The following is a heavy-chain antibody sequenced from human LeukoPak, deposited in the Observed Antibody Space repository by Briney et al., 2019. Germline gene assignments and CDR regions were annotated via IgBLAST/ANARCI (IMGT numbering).Heavy chain of an antibody. D-gene: IGHD3-10*01. CDR3: ARDLPVGDYYYGMDV. V-gene: IGHV3-11*01. J-gene: IGHJ6*02. Sequence: GGSLRLSCAASGFTFSDYYMSWIRQAPGKGLEWVSYISTSGSTMYYADSVKGRFTISRDNAKNSLYLQMNSLRAEDTAVYYCARDLPVGDYYYGMDVWGQGTTVTVSS. CDR2: ISTSGSTM. CDR1: GFTFSDYY.